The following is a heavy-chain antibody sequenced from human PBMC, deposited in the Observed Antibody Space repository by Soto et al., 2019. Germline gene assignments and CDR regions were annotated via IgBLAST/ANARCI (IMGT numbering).Heavy chain of an antibody. D-gene: IGHD1-26*01. CDR1: GGSFSGYY. V-gene: IGHV4-34*01. CDR3: ARGRASCNSVSCHPGNFDY. Sequence: KPSETLSLTCAVYGGSFSGYYWSWIRQPPGKGLEWIGEINHSGSTNYNPSLKSRVTISVDTSKNQFSLTVDDTAVYYCARGRASCNSVSCHPGNFDYWGQGSLVTVSS. CDR2: INHSGST. J-gene: IGHJ4*02.